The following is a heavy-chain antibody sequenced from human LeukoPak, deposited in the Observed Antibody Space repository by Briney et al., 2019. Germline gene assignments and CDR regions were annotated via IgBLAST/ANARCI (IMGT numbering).Heavy chain of an antibody. CDR3: ARDEVLGSGSYWD. CDR1: GFSFGSYW. D-gene: IGHD3-10*01. V-gene: IGHV3-74*01. J-gene: IGHJ4*02. Sequence: GGSLRLSCAASGFSFGSYWMHWVRQAPGKGLVWVSRIRSDGGDTSYADSVKGRFTISRDNAKNTLYLQMNSLRAEDTAVYYCARDEVLGSGSYWDWGQGTLVTVSS. CDR2: IRSDGGDT.